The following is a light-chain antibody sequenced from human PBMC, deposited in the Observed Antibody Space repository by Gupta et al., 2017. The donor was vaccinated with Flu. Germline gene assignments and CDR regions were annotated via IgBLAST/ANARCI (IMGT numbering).Light chain of an antibody. J-gene: IGKJ1*01. CDR2: KAS. CDR1: QSISGW. V-gene: IGKV1-5*03. Sequence: DIHMIPPPSTLSAFVGDRVTITCRGNQSISGWLDWYQQKPGKAPKLLIYKASKGESGVPSRFSGSGSGTEFTLTISSLQPDDFVTYYCQQGNSCPWTFGQGTKVEIK. CDR3: QQGNSCPWT.